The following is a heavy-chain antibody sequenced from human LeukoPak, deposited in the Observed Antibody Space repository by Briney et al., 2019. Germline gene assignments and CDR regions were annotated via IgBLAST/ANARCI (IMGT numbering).Heavy chain of an antibody. CDR2: ISASGAST. CDR1: GFTFNSYA. V-gene: IGHV3-23*01. D-gene: IGHD5-18*01. J-gene: IGHJ4*02. CDR3: AKTYTDYFDS. Sequence: GGSLRLSCVGSGFTFNSYAMNWVRQAPGKGLQWVSTISASGASTFYADSVKGRFTISRDNSKNTVSLQVNSLRVEDTAIYYCAKTYTDYFDSWGLGTLVTVSS.